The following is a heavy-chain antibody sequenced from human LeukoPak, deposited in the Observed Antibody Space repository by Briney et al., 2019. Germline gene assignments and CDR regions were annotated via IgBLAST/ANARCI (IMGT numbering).Heavy chain of an antibody. D-gene: IGHD2-15*01. V-gene: IGHV4-59*12. CDR2: IYYSGST. CDR1: GGSINSYY. J-gene: IGHJ5*02. CDR3: ARSTYCSGGSGSQNWFDP. Sequence: SETLSLTCTVSGGSINSYYWSWIRQSPGKGLEWIGYIYYSGSTNYNPSLKSRVTMSVDMSKNQFSLKLSSVTAADTAVYYCARSTYCSGGSGSQNWFDPWGQGPLVTVSS.